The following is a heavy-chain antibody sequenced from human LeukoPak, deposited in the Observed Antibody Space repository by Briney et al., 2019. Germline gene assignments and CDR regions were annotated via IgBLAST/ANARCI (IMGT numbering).Heavy chain of an antibody. D-gene: IGHD4-11*01. CDR2: ISWNSGSI. CDR3: AKDLTLTTMSPFDY. Sequence: PGRSLRLSCAASGFTFDDYAMHWVRQAPGKGLEWVSGISWNSGSIGYADSVKGRFTISRDNAKNSLYLQMNSLRAEDTALYYCAKDLTLTTMSPFDYWGQGTLVTVSS. J-gene: IGHJ4*02. CDR1: GFTFDDYA. V-gene: IGHV3-9*01.